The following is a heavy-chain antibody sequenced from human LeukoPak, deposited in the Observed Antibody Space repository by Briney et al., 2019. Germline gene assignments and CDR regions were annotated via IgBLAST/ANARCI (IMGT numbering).Heavy chain of an antibody. Sequence: ASVKVPCKASGFTFTSSAVQWVRQARGQRLEWIGWIVVGSGNTNYAQKFQERVTVTRDMSTSTAYMELSSLISDDTAVYYCAADSAPDTSGYYYDAFDIWGQGTMVTVSS. CDR2: IVVGSGNT. CDR1: GFTFTSSA. D-gene: IGHD3-22*01. V-gene: IGHV1-58*01. J-gene: IGHJ3*02. CDR3: AADSAPDTSGYYYDAFDI.